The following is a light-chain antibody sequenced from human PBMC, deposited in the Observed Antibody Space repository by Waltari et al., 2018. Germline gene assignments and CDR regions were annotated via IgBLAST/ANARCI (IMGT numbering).Light chain of an antibody. CDR1: QSVSSN. V-gene: IGKV3-15*01. CDR3: QQYNNWLT. CDR2: GAS. Sequence: EIVMTQSPATLSVSPGERATLSGRASQSVSSNVAWYQQKPGQAPRLLIYGASTRATGIPARFSGSGSGTEFTLTISSLQSEEFAVYYCQQYNNWLTFGGGTKVEIK. J-gene: IGKJ4*01.